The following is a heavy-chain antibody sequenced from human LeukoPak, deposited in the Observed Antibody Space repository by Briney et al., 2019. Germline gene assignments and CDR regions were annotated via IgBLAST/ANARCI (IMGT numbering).Heavy chain of an antibody. CDR3: ARDLRSSGSYFLEYFQH. CDR1: GFTFSTYA. J-gene: IGHJ1*01. Sequence: GGSLRLSCAASGFTFSTYAMHWGRPAPGKGLEWVAVISYDGSNKYYADSVKGRFTISRDNSKNTLYLQFNSLRTEDTAVYYCARDLRSSGSYFLEYFQHWGQGTLVTVSS. V-gene: IGHV3-30*04. D-gene: IGHD1-26*01. CDR2: ISYDGSNK.